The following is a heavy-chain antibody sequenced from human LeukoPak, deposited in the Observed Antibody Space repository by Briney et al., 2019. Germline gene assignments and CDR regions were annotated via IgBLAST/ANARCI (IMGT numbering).Heavy chain of an antibody. D-gene: IGHD3-9*01. CDR3: ARRALDYDILTGYGVDYFDY. V-gene: IGHV5-10-1*01. CDR2: IDPSDSYT. CDR1: GYRFTSYW. J-gene: IGHJ4*02. Sequence: PGESLKISFKGPGYRFTSYWISWVRPIPGKGLEWMGRIDPSDSYTNYSPSFQGHVTISADKSISTADLQWSSLKASDTAMYYCARRALDYDILTGYGVDYFDYWGEGTLVTVSS.